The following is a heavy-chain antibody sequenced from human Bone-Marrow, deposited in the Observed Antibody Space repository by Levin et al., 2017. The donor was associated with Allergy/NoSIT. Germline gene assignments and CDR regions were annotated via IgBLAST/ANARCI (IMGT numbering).Heavy chain of an antibody. CDR3: VRDSESSTWSWFDN. CDR1: GDSIGRGEHY. D-gene: IGHD6-13*01. V-gene: IGHV4-31*03. Sequence: SQTLSLTCNVSGDSIGRGEHYWSWLRQRPGKGLEWLGFVSYSGTTNNNPSLSGRVSISVDTSKNQFFLRLYSVTAADTAVYYCVRDSESSTWSWFDNWGQGAQVTVSS. J-gene: IGHJ4*02. CDR2: VSYSGTT.